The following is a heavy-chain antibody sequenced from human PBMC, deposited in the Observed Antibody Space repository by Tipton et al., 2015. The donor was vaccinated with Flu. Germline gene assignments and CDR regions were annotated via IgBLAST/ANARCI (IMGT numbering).Heavy chain of an antibody. CDR1: GGPINNGY. Sequence: TLSLTCSVSGGPINNGYWSWVRQPPGKGLEWIAYIFHNGDTNYNPSLKSRLTISLDTSKNQFSLTVTSVTAADTAMYYCVRDDRLPFGTYTGMDVWGPGTTVTVSS. V-gene: IGHV4-59*01. J-gene: IGHJ6*02. CDR3: VRDDRLPFGTYTGMDV. D-gene: IGHD3-10*01. CDR2: IFHNGDT.